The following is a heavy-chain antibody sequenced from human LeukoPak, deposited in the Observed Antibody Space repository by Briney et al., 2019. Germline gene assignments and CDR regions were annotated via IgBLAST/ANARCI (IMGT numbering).Heavy chain of an antibody. CDR3: ARGDTTLGGAFDV. CDR1: GFTLRKYA. V-gene: IGHV3-64*01. CDR2: TSGDGGTT. J-gene: IGHJ3*01. D-gene: IGHD5-18*01. Sequence: GGSLRLSCAASGFTLRKYAIHWIHQAPGKGLEYVSATSGDGGTTYFASSVKGRFSISRDNSKNTVHLQMGRLKIDDTSIYYCARGDTTLGGAFDVWGQGTLVTVSS.